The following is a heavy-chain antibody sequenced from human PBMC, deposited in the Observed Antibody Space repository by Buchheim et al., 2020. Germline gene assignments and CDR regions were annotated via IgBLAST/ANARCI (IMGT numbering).Heavy chain of an antibody. CDR1: GFTFDDYW. Sequence: EVQLVESGGGLVQPGGSLRLSCAASGFTFDDYWMTWVRQAPGKGPEWVASVKQDGSRKYYVDSVKGRFTISRDNARSSLFLHMNSLRAEDTAVYFCVTECGGNGNFGCWGQGTL. CDR3: VTECGGNGNFGC. D-gene: IGHD2-21*01. J-gene: IGHJ4*02. CDR2: VKQDGSRK. V-gene: IGHV3-7*04.